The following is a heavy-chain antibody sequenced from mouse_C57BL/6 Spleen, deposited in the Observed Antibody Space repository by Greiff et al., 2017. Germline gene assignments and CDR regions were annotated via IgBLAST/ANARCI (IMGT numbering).Heavy chain of an antibody. V-gene: IGHV1-82*01. J-gene: IGHJ1*03. D-gene: IGHD4-1*01. Sequence: QVQLKESGPELVKPGASVKISCKASGYAFSSSWMNWVKQRPGKGLEWIGRIYPGDGDTNYNGKFKGKATLTADKSSSTAYMQLSSLTSEDSAVYFCAKNWDANYWYFDVWGTGTTVTVSS. CDR3: AKNWDANYWYFDV. CDR1: GYAFSSSW. CDR2: IYPGDGDT.